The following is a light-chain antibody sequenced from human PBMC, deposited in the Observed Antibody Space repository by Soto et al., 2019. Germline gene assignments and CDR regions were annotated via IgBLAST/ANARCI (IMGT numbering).Light chain of an antibody. CDR3: QQYGSSSWT. CDR1: QSIRRY. Sequence: EIQMTQSPSSMSTSVGDRSTISCRASQSIRRYLTWYQQKPGKAPKLLIYVASSLPGGVPSRFSGSGSGTDFTLTISRLQPEDFAVYYCQQYGSSSWTFGQGTKVDIK. V-gene: IGKV1-39*01. J-gene: IGKJ1*01. CDR2: VAS.